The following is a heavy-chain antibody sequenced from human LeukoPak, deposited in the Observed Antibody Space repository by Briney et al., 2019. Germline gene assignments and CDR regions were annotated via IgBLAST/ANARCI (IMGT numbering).Heavy chain of an antibody. CDR2: ISSSSSYT. J-gene: IGHJ4*02. CDR1: GFTFSDYY. D-gene: IGHD6-19*01. V-gene: IGHV3-11*05. Sequence: GGSLRLSCAGSGFTFSDYYMSWIRQAPGKGLELISYISSSSSYTNYADSVKGRFTISRDNAKNSLYLQMNCLRVEDTAVYYCARAGPKRSSSGWYSGDYWGQGTLLTVSS. CDR3: ARAGPKRSSSGWYSGDY.